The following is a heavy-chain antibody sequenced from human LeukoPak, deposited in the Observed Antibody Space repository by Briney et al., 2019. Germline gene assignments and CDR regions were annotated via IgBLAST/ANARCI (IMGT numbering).Heavy chain of an antibody. CDR1: GFTFSNAW. CDR2: VKSKIDGETT. D-gene: IGHD3-10*01. V-gene: IGHV3-15*01. J-gene: IGHJ4*02. CDR3: TTVGEGRFGRPLFVRDY. Sequence: GGSLRLSCAASGFTFSNAWMSWVRQAPGKGLEWVGRVKSKIDGETTDYAAPVEGRFIISRDDSNNTLYLQMNRLKTEDTAVYYCTTVGEGRFGRPLFVRDYWGQGTLVSVSS.